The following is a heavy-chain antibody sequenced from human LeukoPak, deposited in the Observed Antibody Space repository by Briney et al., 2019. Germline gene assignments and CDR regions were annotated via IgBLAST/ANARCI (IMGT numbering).Heavy chain of an antibody. CDR3: ARVGVDTPRNNWFDP. D-gene: IGHD2-2*02. CDR2: ISGTSSYT. CDR1: GITFSDYY. V-gene: IGHV3-11*06. J-gene: IGHJ5*02. Sequence: KPWGSLSLSCAASGITFSDYYWSWIRQAPGKGLEWVSYISGTSSYTSYADSVKGRFTISRDNAKNSLYLQMNSLRPEDTALYYCARVGVDTPRNNWFDPWGKGRLVTVYS.